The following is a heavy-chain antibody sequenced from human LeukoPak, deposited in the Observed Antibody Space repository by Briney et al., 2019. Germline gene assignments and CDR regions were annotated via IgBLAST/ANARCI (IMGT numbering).Heavy chain of an antibody. Sequence: GGSLRLSCAASGFTFSSYAMSWVRQAPGKGLEWVSGISDSGGTVYYADSVKGRFTISRDNCKNSLYLQMNSLRAEDTAGYYCAKKLSGSYKGFDYWGQGTLVTVSS. V-gene: IGHV3-23*01. CDR2: ISDSGGTV. CDR1: GFTFSSYA. J-gene: IGHJ4*02. CDR3: AKKLSGSYKGFDY. D-gene: IGHD1-26*01.